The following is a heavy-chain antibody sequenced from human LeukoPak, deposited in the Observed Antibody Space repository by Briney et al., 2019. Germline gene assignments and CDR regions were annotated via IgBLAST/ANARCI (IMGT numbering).Heavy chain of an antibody. CDR3: ARDLLRARYYYGMDV. Sequence: GGSLRLSCAASGFTFSSYAMHWVRQAPGKGLEWVAVISYDGSNKYYADSVKGRFTISRDNSKNTLYLQMNSLRAEDTAVYYCARDLLRARYYYGMDVWGQGTTVTVSS. CDR1: GFTFSSYA. CDR2: ISYDGSNK. V-gene: IGHV3-30-3*01. J-gene: IGHJ6*02. D-gene: IGHD1-26*01.